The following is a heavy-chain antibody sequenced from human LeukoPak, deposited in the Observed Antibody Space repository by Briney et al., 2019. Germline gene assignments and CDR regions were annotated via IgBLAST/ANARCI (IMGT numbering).Heavy chain of an antibody. CDR2: IYHGGST. Sequence: SGTLSLTCAVSGGSISSSNWWSWVRQPPGKGLEGIGEIYHGGSTKYNPSLKSRVTISVDKSKNQFSLKLSSVTAADTAVYYCARESLAVAAAFDIWGQGTMVTVSS. CDR3: ARESLAVAAAFDI. CDR1: GGSISSSNW. D-gene: IGHD6-19*01. V-gene: IGHV4-4*02. J-gene: IGHJ3*02.